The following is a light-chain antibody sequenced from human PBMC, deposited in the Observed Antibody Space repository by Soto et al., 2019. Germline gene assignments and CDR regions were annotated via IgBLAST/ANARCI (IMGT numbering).Light chain of an antibody. V-gene: IGKV1-5*01. CDR3: QQYNSYS. CDR1: QSISNW. CDR2: HAS. Sequence: IQLTQSPSTLPASVGDRVTLTCRASQSISNWLAWYQQKPGTAPKLLIYHASILETAVPSRFSGNGSATEFTLTISSLQPGDFATYYCQQYNSYSFGQGSRVEIK. J-gene: IGKJ1*01.